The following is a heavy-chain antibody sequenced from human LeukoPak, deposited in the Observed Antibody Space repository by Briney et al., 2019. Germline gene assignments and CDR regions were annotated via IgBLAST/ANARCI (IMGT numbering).Heavy chain of an antibody. CDR3: AKDRGDVVLRVYALKGDH. J-gene: IGHJ4*02. CDR2: ISGDGAKT. Sequence: GGALRLSCAASGFNFRDYAMSWVHQATGKGLEWAAGISGDGAKTYYADSVKGRHTISRDNPKNTLYLHLSSLRVDDTAIYYCAKDRGDVVLRVYALKGDHWGQGKFVPVSS. V-gene: IGHV3-23*01. CDR1: GFNFRDYA. D-gene: IGHD2-8*01.